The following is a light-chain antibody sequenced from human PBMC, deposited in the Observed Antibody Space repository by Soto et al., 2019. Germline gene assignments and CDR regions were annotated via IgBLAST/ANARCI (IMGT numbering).Light chain of an antibody. J-gene: IGLJ1*01. Sequence: QSVVTQPPSVSAAPRQKVTISCSGSSSNIGNNYVSWYQQLPGTAPKLLIYENNKRPSGIPDRFSGSKSGTSATLGITGLQTGDAADYYCGTWDSSLSAYVFGIGTQLTVL. V-gene: IGLV1-51*02. CDR2: ENN. CDR3: GTWDSSLSAYV. CDR1: SSNIGNNY.